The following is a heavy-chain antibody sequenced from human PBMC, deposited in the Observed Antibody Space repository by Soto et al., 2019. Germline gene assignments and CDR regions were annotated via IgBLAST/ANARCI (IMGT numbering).Heavy chain of an antibody. D-gene: IGHD2-15*01. V-gene: IGHV3-64D*06. CDR3: VKGNQLLRYYFEF. CDR1: GFTFINYA. CDR2: ITSDGDST. J-gene: IGHJ2*01. Sequence: VSLRLSCSVSGFTFINYAMHWVRQAPGKGLEYVSGITSDGDSTWHADSVKDRFTISRDNSKNTLYLQMSSLRVEDTAIYYCVKGNQLLRYYFEFWGTGPLVPVSS.